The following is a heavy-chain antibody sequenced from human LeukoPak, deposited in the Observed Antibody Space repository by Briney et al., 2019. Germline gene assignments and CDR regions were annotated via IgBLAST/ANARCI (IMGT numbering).Heavy chain of an antibody. J-gene: IGHJ4*02. Sequence: PSETLSLTCTVSGGSISSYYWTWIRQPPGKGLEWIGFIYYSGSTNYNPSLKSRVTISIDTSKNQFSLKLSSVTAADTAVYYCARGPEYSNSYFDYWGQGTLVTVSS. CDR1: GGSISSYY. CDR2: IYYSGST. D-gene: IGHD6-6*01. CDR3: ARGPEYSNSYFDY. V-gene: IGHV4-59*01.